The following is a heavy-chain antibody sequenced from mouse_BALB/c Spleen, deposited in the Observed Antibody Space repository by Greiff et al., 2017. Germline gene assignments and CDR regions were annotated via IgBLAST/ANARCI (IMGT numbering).Heavy chain of an antibody. J-gene: IGHJ3*01. V-gene: IGHV1-4*01. Sequence: VKLMESGAELARPGASVKMSCKASGYTFTSYTMHWVKQRPGQGLEWIGYINPSSGYTNYNQKFKDKATLTADKSSSTAYMQLSSLTSEDSAVYYCARGTGFAYWGQGTLVTVSA. D-gene: IGHD4-1*01. CDR3: ARGTGFAY. CDR2: INPSSGYT. CDR1: GYTFTSYT.